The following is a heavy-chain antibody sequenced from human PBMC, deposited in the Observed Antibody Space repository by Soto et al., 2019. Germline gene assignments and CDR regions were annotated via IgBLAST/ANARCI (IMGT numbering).Heavy chain of an antibody. CDR1: GGSISSSSYY. Sequence: SETLSLTCTVSGGSISSSSYYWGWIRQPPGKGLEWIGSIYYSGSTYYNPSLKSRVTISVDTSKNQFSLKLSSVTAADTAVYYCARLVISWSGYYRRHLRGDYYYGMDVWGQGTTVTVSS. J-gene: IGHJ6*02. CDR2: IYYSGST. CDR3: ARLVISWSGYYRRHLRGDYYYGMDV. V-gene: IGHV4-39*01. D-gene: IGHD3-3*01.